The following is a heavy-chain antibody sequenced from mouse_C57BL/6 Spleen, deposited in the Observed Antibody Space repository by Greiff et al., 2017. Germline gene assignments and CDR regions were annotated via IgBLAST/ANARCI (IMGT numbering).Heavy chain of an antibody. CDR1: GYTFTSYW. Sequence: QVQLQQPGAELVKPGASVKLSCKASGYTFTSYWMQWVKQRPGQGLEWIGEIDPSDSYTNYNKKFKGKATLTVDTSSSTAYMQLSSLTSEDSAVYYCARRDGYDKGYYFDYWGQGTTLTVSS. CDR2: IDPSDSYT. J-gene: IGHJ2*01. V-gene: IGHV1-50*01. CDR3: ARRDGYDKGYYFDY. D-gene: IGHD2-2*01.